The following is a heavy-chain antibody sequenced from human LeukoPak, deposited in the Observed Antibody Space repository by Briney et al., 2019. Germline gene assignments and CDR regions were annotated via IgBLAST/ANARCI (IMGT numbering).Heavy chain of an antibody. Sequence: GGSLRLSCAASGFTFSSYWMSWVRQAPGKGLEWVANIKQDGSEKYYVDSVKGRFTISRDNAKNSLYLQMNSLRAEDTAVYYCARVILYGSGSYYIDYWGQGTLVTDSS. V-gene: IGHV3-7*03. CDR3: ARVILYGSGSYYIDY. CDR2: IKQDGSEK. CDR1: GFTFSSYW. D-gene: IGHD3-10*01. J-gene: IGHJ4*02.